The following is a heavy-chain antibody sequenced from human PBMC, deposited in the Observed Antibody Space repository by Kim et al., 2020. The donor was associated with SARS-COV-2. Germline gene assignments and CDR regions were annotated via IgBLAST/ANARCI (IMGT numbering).Heavy chain of an antibody. J-gene: IGHJ4*02. CDR3: ARVITIFGVVIGHDY. Sequence: SETLSLTCTVSGGSISSGGYYWSWIRQHPGKGLEWIGYIDYSGSTYYNPSLKSRVTISVDTSKNQFSLKLSSVTAADTAVYYCARVITIFGVVIGHDYGGQGTLVTVSS. CDR1: GGSISSGGYY. CDR2: IDYSGST. V-gene: IGHV4-31*03. D-gene: IGHD3-3*01.